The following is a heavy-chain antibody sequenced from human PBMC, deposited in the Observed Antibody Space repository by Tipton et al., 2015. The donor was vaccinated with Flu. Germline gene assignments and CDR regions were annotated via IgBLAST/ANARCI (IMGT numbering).Heavy chain of an antibody. Sequence: TLSLTCTVSGDSINSYSYFWSWVRQPAGKGLEWIGRVDYSGNTNYNPSLKNRLTISIDTSSKQFSLKLSSVTAADTAVYYCARHQSSSLLPFDYWDQGTLVTVSS. J-gene: IGHJ4*02. V-gene: IGHV4-61*02. CDR1: GDSINSYSYF. CDR3: ARHQSSSLLPFDY. CDR2: VDYSGNT. D-gene: IGHD6-6*01.